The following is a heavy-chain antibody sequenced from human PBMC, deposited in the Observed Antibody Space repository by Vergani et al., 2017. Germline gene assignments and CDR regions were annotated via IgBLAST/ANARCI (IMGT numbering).Heavy chain of an antibody. CDR3: ARDRGSKAQLWPTEGWFDP. CDR1: GYTFTSYG. J-gene: IGHJ5*02. Sequence: QVQLVQSGAEVKKPGSSVKVSCKASGYTFTSYGISWVRQAPGQGLEWMGWISAYNGHTNYAQKLQGRVTMTTDTATSTAYMELRSLRSDDTAVYYCARDRGSKAQLWPTEGWFDPWGQGTLVTVSS. D-gene: IGHD5-18*01. CDR2: ISAYNGHT. V-gene: IGHV1-18*01.